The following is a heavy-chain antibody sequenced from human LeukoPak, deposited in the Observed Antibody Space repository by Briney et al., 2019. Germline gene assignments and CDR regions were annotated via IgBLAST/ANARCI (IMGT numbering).Heavy chain of an antibody. CDR2: ISWNSGSI. CDR1: GFTFDDYA. CDR3: AKDISPRTYYLGMYYFDY. V-gene: IGHV3-9*01. Sequence: GGSLRLSCAASGFTFDDYAMHWVRQAPGKGLEWGSGISWNSGSIGYADSVKGRFTISRDNAKNSLYLQMNSLRSEDTALYYCAKDISPRTYYLGMYYFDYWGQGTLVTVSS. D-gene: IGHD3-10*01. J-gene: IGHJ4*02.